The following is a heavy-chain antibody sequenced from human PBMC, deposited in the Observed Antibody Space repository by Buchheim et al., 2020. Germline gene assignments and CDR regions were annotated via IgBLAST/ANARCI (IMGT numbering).Heavy chain of an antibody. Sequence: QVQLQESGPGLVKPSQTLSLTCTVSGGSISSGGYYWSWIRQHPGKGLEWIGYIYYSGSTYYNPSLKTRVTISVDTSKNQFSLKLGSVTAAHPAVYYCARIGGPYEILKGYIVARFDPWGQGTL. V-gene: IGHV4-31*03. D-gene: IGHD3-9*01. CDR1: GGSISSGGYY. J-gene: IGHJ5*02. CDR3: ARIGGPYEILKGYIVARFDP. CDR2: IYYSGST.